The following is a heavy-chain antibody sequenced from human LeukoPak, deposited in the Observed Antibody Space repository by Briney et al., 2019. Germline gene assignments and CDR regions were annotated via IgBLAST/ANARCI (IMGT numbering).Heavy chain of an antibody. CDR2: ISAYNGNT. CDR1: GYTFTSYG. D-gene: IGHD5-18*01. Sequence: ASVKVSCKASGYTFTSYGISWVRQAPGQGLEWMGWISAYNGNTNHAQKLQGRVTMTTDTSTSTAYMELRSLRSDDTAVYYCAREERGYSYGYSHNWFDPWGQGTLVTVSS. CDR3: AREERGYSYGYSHNWFDP. V-gene: IGHV1-18*01. J-gene: IGHJ5*02.